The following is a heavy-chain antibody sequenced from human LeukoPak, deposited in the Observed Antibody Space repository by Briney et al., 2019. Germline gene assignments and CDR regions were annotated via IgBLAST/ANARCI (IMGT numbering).Heavy chain of an antibody. CDR2: INPSGGST. CDR3: TASFIFSGSYYTQPFDY. V-gene: IGHV1-46*01. CDR1: GYTFTSYY. Sequence: ASVTVSCKASGYTFTSYYMHWVRQAPEQGLEWMGIINPSGGSTTYAQKFQGRVTMTRDTSTSTVYMELSSLRSEDTAVYYCTASFIFSGSYYTQPFDYWGQGTLVTVSS. D-gene: IGHD3-10*01. J-gene: IGHJ4*02.